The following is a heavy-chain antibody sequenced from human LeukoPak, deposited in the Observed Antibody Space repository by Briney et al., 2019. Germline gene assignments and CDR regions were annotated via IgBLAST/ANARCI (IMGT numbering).Heavy chain of an antibody. J-gene: IGHJ5*02. V-gene: IGHV1-18*01. CDR2: VSGHTGNT. Sequence: GASVKVSCKTSGYTFTTYGVSWVRQAPGQGLEWMGWVSGHTGNTNYAERFQGRVTMTTDTSTSTVYMELTSLRSDDTAVYYCAREQRYCSSTSCYSNWFDPWGQGTLVTVSS. D-gene: IGHD2-2*01. CDR1: GYTFTTYG. CDR3: AREQRYCSSTSCYSNWFDP.